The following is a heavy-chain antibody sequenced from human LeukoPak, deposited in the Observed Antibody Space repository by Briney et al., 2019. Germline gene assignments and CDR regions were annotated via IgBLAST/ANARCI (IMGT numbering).Heavy chain of an antibody. Sequence: SETLSLTCAVYGGSFSGYYWSWIRQPPGKGLEWIGEINHSGSTNYNPSLKSRVTISVDTSKNQFSLKLSSVTAADTAVYYCARRKANYDYVWGSYRYPFYFDYWGQGTLVTVSS. CDR2: INHSGST. CDR1: GGSFSGYY. CDR3: ARRKANYDYVWGSYRYPFYFDY. J-gene: IGHJ4*02. V-gene: IGHV4-34*01. D-gene: IGHD3-16*02.